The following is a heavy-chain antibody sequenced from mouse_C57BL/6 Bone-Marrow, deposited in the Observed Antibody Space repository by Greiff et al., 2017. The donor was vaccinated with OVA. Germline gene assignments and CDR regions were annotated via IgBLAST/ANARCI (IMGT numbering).Heavy chain of an antibody. CDR2: ISNLAYSI. Sequence: EVKLMESGGGLVQPGGSLKLSCAASGFTFSDYGMAWVRQAPRKGPEWVAFISNLAYSIYYADTVTGRFTISRENAKNTLYLEMSSLRSEDTAMYYCARSLYDGYYGGFDYWGQGTTLTVSS. J-gene: IGHJ2*01. CDR1: GFTFSDYG. D-gene: IGHD2-3*01. CDR3: ARSLYDGYYGGFDY. V-gene: IGHV5-15*01.